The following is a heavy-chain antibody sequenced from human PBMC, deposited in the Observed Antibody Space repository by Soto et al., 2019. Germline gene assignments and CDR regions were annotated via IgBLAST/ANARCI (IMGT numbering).Heavy chain of an antibody. D-gene: IGHD5-12*01. CDR2: IYYSGST. CDR3: ARDSKRGYSGYDKRDY. J-gene: IGHJ4*02. V-gene: IGHV4-61*01. CDR1: GGSVSSGSYY. Sequence: PSETLSLTCTVSGGSVSSGSYYWSWIRQPPGKGLEWIGYIYYSGSTNYNPSLKSRVTISVDTSKNQFSLKLTSVTAADTAVYYCARDSKRGYSGYDKRDYWGQGTLVTVSS.